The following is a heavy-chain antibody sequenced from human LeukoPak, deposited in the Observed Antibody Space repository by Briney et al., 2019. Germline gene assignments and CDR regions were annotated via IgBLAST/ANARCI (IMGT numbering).Heavy chain of an antibody. CDR2: IYYSGST. J-gene: IGHJ3*02. CDR3: ARHPPLDAFDI. CDR1: GGSISSYY. Sequence: PSETLSLTCTVSGGSISSYYWSWIRQPPGKGLEWIGYIYYSGSTNYNPSLKSRVTISVDTSKNQFSLKLSSVTAADTAVYYCARHPPLDAFDIWCQGTMVTVSS. V-gene: IGHV4-59*08.